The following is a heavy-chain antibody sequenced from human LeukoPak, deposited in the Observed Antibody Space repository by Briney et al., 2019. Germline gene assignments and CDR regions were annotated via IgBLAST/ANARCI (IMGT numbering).Heavy chain of an antibody. D-gene: IGHD6-25*01. J-gene: IGHJ4*02. Sequence: GGSLRLSCAASGFNVRSYYMSWVRQAPGKGLEWVSVIYTDGNTYYAVSVKGRFTISRDNSKNTLYLQMNSLRADDTAVYYCVRDGYRDWGQGTLVTVSS. V-gene: IGHV3-66*01. CDR2: IYTDGNT. CDR3: VRDGYRD. CDR1: GFNVRSYY.